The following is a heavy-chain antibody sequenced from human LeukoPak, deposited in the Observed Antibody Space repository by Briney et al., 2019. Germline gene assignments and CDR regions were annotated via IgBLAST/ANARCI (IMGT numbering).Heavy chain of an antibody. D-gene: IGHD1-26*01. V-gene: IGHV4-59*08. CDR2: IYYSGST. Sequence: PSETLSLTCTVSGDSISTYYWSWIRQPPGKGLDWIGHIYYSGSTNYNPSLKSRVTISVDTSKNQFSLKLTSVTAADTAVYYCAAHGGPTRGGWFDPWGQGTLVTVSS. J-gene: IGHJ5*02. CDR3: AAHGGPTRGGWFDP. CDR1: GDSISTYY.